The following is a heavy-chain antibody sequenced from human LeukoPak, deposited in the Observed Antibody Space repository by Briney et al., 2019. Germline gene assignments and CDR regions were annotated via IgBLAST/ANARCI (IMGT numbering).Heavy chain of an antibody. CDR3: ARRSGYYGSGSYYNGRILDY. D-gene: IGHD3-10*01. J-gene: IGHJ4*02. CDR2: INHSGST. CDR1: GGSFSGYY. V-gene: IGHV4-34*01. Sequence: ASETLSLTCAVYGGSFSGYYWSWIRQPPGKGLEWIGEINHSGSTNYNPSLKSRVTISVDTSKNQFSLKLSSVTAADTAVYYCARRSGYYGSGSYYNGRILDYWGQGTLVTVSS.